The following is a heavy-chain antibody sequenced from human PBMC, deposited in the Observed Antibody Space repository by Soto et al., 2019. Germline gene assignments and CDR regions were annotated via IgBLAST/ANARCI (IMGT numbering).Heavy chain of an antibody. CDR3: ARDPSGWFDP. V-gene: IGHV4-61*01. Sequence: SETLSLTCTVSGGSVSSGSYYWSWIRQPPGKGLEWIGYIYYSGSTYYNPSLKSRVTISVDTSKNQFSLKLSSVTAADTAVYYCARDPSGWFDPWGQGTLVTV. CDR2: IYYSGST. J-gene: IGHJ5*02. CDR1: GGSVSSGSYY.